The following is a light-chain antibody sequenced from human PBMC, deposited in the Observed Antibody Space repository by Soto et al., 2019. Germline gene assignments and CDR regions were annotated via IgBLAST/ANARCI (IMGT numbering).Light chain of an antibody. V-gene: IGKV3-11*01. CDR2: DAS. J-gene: IGKJ4*01. CDR1: QSVRTY. CDR3: HQRSKWPLT. Sequence: EIVLTQSPATLPLSPGERATLSCRASQSVRTYLAWYQQKPGQAPRLLIYDASNRATDIPDRFSGSGSGTDFTLTISSLDPEDFAVYYCHQRSKWPLTFGGGTKVEIK.